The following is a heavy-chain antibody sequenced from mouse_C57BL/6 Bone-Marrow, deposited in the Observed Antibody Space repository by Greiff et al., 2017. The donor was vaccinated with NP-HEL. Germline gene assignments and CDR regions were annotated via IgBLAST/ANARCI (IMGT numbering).Heavy chain of an antibody. CDR1: GFTFSDYY. V-gene: IGHV5-12*01. CDR2: ISNGGGST. J-gene: IGHJ3*01. CDR3: ARHAWFAY. Sequence: EVKVVESGGGLVQPGGSLKLSCAASGFTFSDYYMYWVRQTPEKRLEWVAYISNGGGSTYYPDTVKGQFTISRDNAKNTLYLQMSRLKSEDTAMYYCARHAWFAYWGQGTLVTVSA.